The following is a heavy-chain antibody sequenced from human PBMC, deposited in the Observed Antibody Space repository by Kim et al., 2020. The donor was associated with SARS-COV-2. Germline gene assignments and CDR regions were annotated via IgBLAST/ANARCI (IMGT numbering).Heavy chain of an antibody. V-gene: IGHV5-51*01. D-gene: IGHD6-6*01. CDR2: IYPGDSDT. J-gene: IGHJ6*02. Sequence: GESLKISCKGSGYSFTSYWIGWVRQMPGKGLEWMGIIYPGDSDTRSSPSFQGQVTISADKSISTAYLQWSSLKASDTAMYYCARGDTAARNYYYYGMDVWGRGTTVTVSS. CDR1: GYSFTSYW. CDR3: ARGDTAARNYYYYGMDV.